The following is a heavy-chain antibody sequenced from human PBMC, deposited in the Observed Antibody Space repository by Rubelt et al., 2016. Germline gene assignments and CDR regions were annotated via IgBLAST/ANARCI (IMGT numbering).Heavy chain of an antibody. CDR2: IRSKANNYAT. CDR3: AKASSVVYGAYPTGLWNPLDY. D-gene: IGHD4-17*01. V-gene: IGHV3-73*01. CDR1: GFTFSGSA. Sequence: GFTFSGSAMHWVRQASGKGLEWVGRIRSKANNYATAYAASVKGRFTISRDDSKNTAYLQMNSLKTEDTAVYYCAKASSVVYGAYPTGLWNPLDYWGQGTLVTVSS. J-gene: IGHJ4*02.